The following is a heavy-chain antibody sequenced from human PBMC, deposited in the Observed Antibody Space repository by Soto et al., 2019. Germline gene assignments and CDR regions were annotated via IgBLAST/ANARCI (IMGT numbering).Heavy chain of an antibody. CDR3: VRAEIQLWKPLYYFDY. CDR1: GFTFSDYY. Sequence: QVQLVASGGGLVKHGGSLRLSCAAYGFTFSDYYMSWIRQAPGTGLEWVSYISSSSSYTNYADSVKGRFTISRDNAKNSLYLQMNSLRAEDTAVYYCVRAEIQLWKPLYYFDYWGQGTLVTVSS. J-gene: IGHJ4*02. D-gene: IGHD5-18*01. CDR2: ISSSSSYT. V-gene: IGHV3-11*06.